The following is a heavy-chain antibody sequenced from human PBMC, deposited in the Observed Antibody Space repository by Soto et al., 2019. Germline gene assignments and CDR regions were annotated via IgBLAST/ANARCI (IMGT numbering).Heavy chain of an antibody. CDR3: AGLGYCSSTSCPPLGFDP. J-gene: IGHJ5*02. Sequence: SETLSLTCTVSGGSISSYYWSWIRQPPGKGLEWIGYIYYSGSTNYNPSLKSRVTISVDTSKNQFSLKLSSVTAADTAVYYCAGLGYCSSTSCPPLGFDPWGQGTLVTVSS. V-gene: IGHV4-59*01. CDR1: GGSISSYY. CDR2: IYYSGST. D-gene: IGHD2-2*01.